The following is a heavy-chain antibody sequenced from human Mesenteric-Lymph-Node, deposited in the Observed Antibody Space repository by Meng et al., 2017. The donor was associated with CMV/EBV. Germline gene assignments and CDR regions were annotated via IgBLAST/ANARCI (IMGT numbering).Heavy chain of an antibody. CDR3: ARDKLTLHKLIYYYYGMDV. CDR2: IYYSGST. J-gene: IGHJ6*02. Sequence: SETLSLTCTVSGGSISSYYWSWIRQPPGKGLEWIGYIYYSGSTNYNPSLKSRVTISVDTSKNQFSLKLSSVTAADTAVYYCARDKLTLHKLIYYYYGMDVWGQGTTVTVSS. V-gene: IGHV4-59*01. CDR1: GGSISSYY. D-gene: IGHD4-11*01.